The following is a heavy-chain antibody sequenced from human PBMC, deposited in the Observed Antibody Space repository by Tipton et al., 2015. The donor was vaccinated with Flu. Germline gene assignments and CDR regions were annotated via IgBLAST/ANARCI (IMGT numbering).Heavy chain of an antibody. V-gene: IGHV4-38-2*01. CDR3: ARLPTRSYCPDY. CDR2: IHYSGSP. D-gene: IGHD1-26*01. J-gene: IGHJ4*02. Sequence: QVQLVQSGGGLVRPGGSLRLTCAASGFSLGGNYMSWVRQAPGKGLEWIGNIHYSGSPHYNPSLKSRVTITVDTSKNQFSLRLTSMTAADTALYYCARLPTRSYCPDYWGQGTLVTVSS. CDR1: GFSLGGNY.